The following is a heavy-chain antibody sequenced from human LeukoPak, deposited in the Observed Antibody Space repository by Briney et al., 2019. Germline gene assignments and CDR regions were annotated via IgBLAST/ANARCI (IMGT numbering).Heavy chain of an antibody. CDR3: ATGSGGGSGSYYPVPRDYYYYYGMDV. CDR1: EYTLTELS. CDR2: FDPEDGET. J-gene: IGHJ6*02. V-gene: IGHV1-24*01. D-gene: IGHD3-10*01. Sequence: ASVKVSCKVSEYTLTELSMHWVRQAPGKGLEGMGGFDPEDGETIYAQKFQGRVTMTEDTSTDTAYMELSSLRSEDTAVYYCATGSGGGSGSYYPVPRDYYYYYGMDVWGQGTTVTVSS.